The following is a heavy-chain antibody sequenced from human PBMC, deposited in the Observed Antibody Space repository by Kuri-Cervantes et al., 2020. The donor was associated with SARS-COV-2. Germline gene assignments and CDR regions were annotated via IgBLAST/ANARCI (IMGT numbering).Heavy chain of an antibody. CDR3: ARVALTGTAFDI. CDR2: IYHSGST. J-gene: IGHJ3*02. CDR1: GGSINSYY. D-gene: IGHD1-20*01. V-gene: IGHV4-59*01. Sequence: SETLSLTCTVSGGSINSYYWSWIRQPPGKGLEWIGSIYHSGSTYYNPSLKSRVTISVDTSTNQFSLKLSSVTAADTAVYYCARVALTGTAFDIWGQGTMVTVSS.